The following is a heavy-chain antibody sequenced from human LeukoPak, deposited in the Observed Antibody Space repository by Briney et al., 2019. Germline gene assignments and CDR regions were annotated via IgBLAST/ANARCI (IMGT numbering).Heavy chain of an antibody. V-gene: IGHV3-30*04. D-gene: IGHD3-3*01. J-gene: IGHJ4*02. Sequence: GGSLRLSCAASGFTFSSYAMHWVRQAPGKGLEWVAVISYDGSNKYYADSVKGRFTISRDNSKNTLYLQMNSLRAEDTAVYYCARDSRDYDFWSGFDYWGQGTLVTVSS. CDR1: GFTFSSYA. CDR2: ISYDGSNK. CDR3: ARDSRDYDFWSGFDY.